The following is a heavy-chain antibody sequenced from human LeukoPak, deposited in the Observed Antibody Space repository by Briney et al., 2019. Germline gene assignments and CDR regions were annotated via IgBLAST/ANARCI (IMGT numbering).Heavy chain of an antibody. Sequence: GGSLRLSCAASGFTFSDYNMRWIRQAPGKGLEWVSSISRSGSTKYYADSVKGRFTISRDNSKNSLFLQMNSLRAEDTAVYYCARVLRYCSGGNCYSGGLGYMDVWGKGTTVTISS. V-gene: IGHV3-11*01. D-gene: IGHD2-15*01. CDR3: ARVLRYCSGGNCYSGGLGYMDV. J-gene: IGHJ6*03. CDR1: GFTFSDYN. CDR2: ISRSGSTK.